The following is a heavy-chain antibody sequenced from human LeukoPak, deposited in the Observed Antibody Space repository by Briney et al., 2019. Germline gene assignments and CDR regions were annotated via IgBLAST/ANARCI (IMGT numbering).Heavy chain of an antibody. CDR1: GFTFSSYA. CDR3: AKGHCTNGVCLDYDY. J-gene: IGHJ4*02. V-gene: IGHV3-23*01. CDR2: TSGSGGST. Sequence: GGSLRLSCAASGFTFSSYAMSWVRQAPGKGLEWVSATSGSGGSTYYADSVKGRFTISRDNSKNTLYLQMNSLRAEDTAVYYCAKGHCTNGVCLDYDYWGQGTLVTVSS. D-gene: IGHD2-8*01.